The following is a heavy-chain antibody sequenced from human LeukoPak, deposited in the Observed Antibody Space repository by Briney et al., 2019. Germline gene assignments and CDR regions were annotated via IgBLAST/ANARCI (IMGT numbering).Heavy chain of an antibody. J-gene: IGHJ3*02. Sequence: GGSLRLSCEASGFTFNTYSMNWARQAPGKGLEWVSSIDSSGGYMFYADSVKGRFTISRDNAKNSLYLQMNSLRAEDTAVYYCARDRYSSGWYGVGDAFDIWGQGTMVTVSS. CDR1: GFTFNTYS. D-gene: IGHD6-19*01. CDR2: IDSSGGYM. V-gene: IGHV3-21*01. CDR3: ARDRYSSGWYGVGDAFDI.